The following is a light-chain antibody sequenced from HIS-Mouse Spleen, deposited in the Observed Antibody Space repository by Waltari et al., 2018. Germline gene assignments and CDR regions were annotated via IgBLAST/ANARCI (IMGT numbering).Light chain of an antibody. J-gene: IGKJ3*01. CDR3: QQYNSYPFT. CDR2: ASS. V-gene: IGKV1-16*02. CDR1: QGISNY. Sequence: DIQMTQSPSSLSASVGDRVTITRRASQGISNYLAWFQRKPGKAPRSLTYASSSLQSGVPSNFSGSGSGTDFTLTISSLQPEDFATYYCQQYNSYPFTFGPWTQVDIK.